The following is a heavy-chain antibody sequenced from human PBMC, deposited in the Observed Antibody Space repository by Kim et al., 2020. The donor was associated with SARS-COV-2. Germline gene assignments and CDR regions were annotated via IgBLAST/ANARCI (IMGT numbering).Heavy chain of an antibody. D-gene: IGHD5-18*01. J-gene: IGHJ6*02. CDR2: INHSGST. Sequence: SETLSLTCAVYGGSFSGYYWSWIRQPPGKGLEWIGEINHSGSTNYNPSLKSRVTISVDTSKNQFSLKLSSVTAADTAVYYCARVSGLASYGALYYNYYGMDVWGQGTTVTVSS. V-gene: IGHV4-34*01. CDR3: ARVSGLASYGALYYNYYGMDV. CDR1: GGSFSGYY.